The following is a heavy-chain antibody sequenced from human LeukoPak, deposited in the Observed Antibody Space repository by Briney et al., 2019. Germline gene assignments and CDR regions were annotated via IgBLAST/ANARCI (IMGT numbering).Heavy chain of an antibody. CDR1: GYTFTGYY. CDR3: ARDKVTMVRGVSNWFDP. J-gene: IGHJ5*02. Sequence: ASVKVSCTASGYTFTGYYMHWVRQAPGQGLEWMGWINPNSGGTNYAQKFQGRVTMTRDTSISPAYMELSRLRSDDTAVHYCARDKVTMVRGVSNWFDPWGQGTLVTVSS. V-gene: IGHV1-2*02. CDR2: INPNSGGT. D-gene: IGHD3-10*01.